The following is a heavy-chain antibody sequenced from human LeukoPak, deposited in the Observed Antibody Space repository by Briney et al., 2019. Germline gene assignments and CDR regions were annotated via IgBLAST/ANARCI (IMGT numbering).Heavy chain of an antibody. V-gene: IGHV4-39*01. D-gene: IGHD3-16*01. J-gene: IGHJ3*02. CDR3: ARHEISAFDI. Sequence: SETLSLTCTVSGGSISSSSYYWGWIRQPPGKGLEWIGSIHCSGSTYYNPSLKSRVTISVDTSKNQFSLKLSSVTAADTAVYYCARHEISAFDIWGQGTMVTVSS. CDR2: IHCSGST. CDR1: GGSISSSSYY.